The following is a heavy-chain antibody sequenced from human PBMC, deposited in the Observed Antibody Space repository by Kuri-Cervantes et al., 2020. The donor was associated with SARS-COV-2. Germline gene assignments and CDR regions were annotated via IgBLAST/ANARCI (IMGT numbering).Heavy chain of an antibody. CDR2: MNPNSGNT. V-gene: IGHV1-8*01. CDR3: ARGTSTYYYDSSAGYYFDY. Sequence: ASVKVSCKASGYTFTSYDINWVRQATGQGLEWMGWMNPNSGNTGYAQKFRGRVTMTRNTSISTAYMELSSLRSEDTAVYYCARGTSTYYYDSSAGYYFDYWGQGTLVTVSS. J-gene: IGHJ4*02. D-gene: IGHD3-22*01. CDR1: GYTFTSYD.